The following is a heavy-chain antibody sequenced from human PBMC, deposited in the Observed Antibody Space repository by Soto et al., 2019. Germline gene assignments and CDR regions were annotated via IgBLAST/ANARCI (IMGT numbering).Heavy chain of an antibody. D-gene: IGHD3-22*01. V-gene: IGHV4-59*01. CDR3: ARATYYYDSSGYYGYYFDY. CDR2: IYYSGST. J-gene: IGHJ4*02. Sequence: SETLSLTCTASGGSISSYYWSWIRQPPGKGLEWIGYIYYSGSTNYNSSLKSRVTISVDTSKNQLSLKLSSVTAAGTAVYYCARATYYYDSSGYYGYYFDYWGQGTLVTV. CDR1: GGSISSYY.